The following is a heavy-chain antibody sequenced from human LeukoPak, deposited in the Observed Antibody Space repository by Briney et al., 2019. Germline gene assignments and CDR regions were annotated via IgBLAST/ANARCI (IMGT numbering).Heavy chain of an antibody. D-gene: IGHD3-22*01. CDR1: GFTFSNYA. V-gene: IGHV3-30-3*01. CDR2: ISNDGNNK. CDR3: ARDAFSGNYSAPHYYFDY. Sequence: EKSLRLSCAASGFTFSNYAMHWVRQAPGKGLEWVAVISNDGNNKYYADPVKGRFTISRDNSKNTLYLQMNSLRVEDTAVYYCARDAFSGNYSAPHYYFDYWGQGTLVTVSS. J-gene: IGHJ4*02.